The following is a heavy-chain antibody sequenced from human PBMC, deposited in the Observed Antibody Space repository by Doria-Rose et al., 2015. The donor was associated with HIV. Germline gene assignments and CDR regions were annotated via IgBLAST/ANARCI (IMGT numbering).Heavy chain of an antibody. CDR2: ISWDSGAK. CDR1: GLSFESYA. CDR3: AKAPIIGPKYYFYMDV. J-gene: IGHJ6*03. V-gene: IGHV3-9*01. Sequence: VQLVQSGGGLVQPGRSLRLSCVGSGLSFESYAMHWVRLAPGKGLEWVAGISWDSGAKGNADSVEGRFTISRDNAKKSVYLEVRSLRPEDTAFYYCAKAPIIGPKYYFYMDVWGKGTSVTVSS. D-gene: IGHD3-3*01.